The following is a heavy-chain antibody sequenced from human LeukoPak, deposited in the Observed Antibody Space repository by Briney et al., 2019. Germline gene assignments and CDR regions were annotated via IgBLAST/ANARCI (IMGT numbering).Heavy chain of an antibody. CDR3: AKETMTLDL. Sequence: PLGALRLSCAASGFTFATYAMNWVRQAPGKGLEWVSLISASGGSTYYADSVKGRFTVSRDNFKNTLYPQMNSLRAEDTAVYYCAKETMTLDLWGQGTLVTVSS. CDR1: GFTFATYA. D-gene: IGHD4-17*01. CDR2: ISASGGST. J-gene: IGHJ5*02. V-gene: IGHV3-23*01.